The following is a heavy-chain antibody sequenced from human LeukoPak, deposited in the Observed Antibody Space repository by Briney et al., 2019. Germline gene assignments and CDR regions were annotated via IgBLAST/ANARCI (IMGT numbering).Heavy chain of an antibody. CDR1: GYTFTGYY. D-gene: IGHD3-22*01. Sequence: ASVKVSCKASGYTFTGYYMHWVRQAPGQGLEWMGWINPNSGGTNYAQKFQGRVTMTRDTSISTAYMELRSLRSDDTAVYYCARVGDNRDHTYYYGMDVWGQGTTVTVSS. J-gene: IGHJ6*02. CDR3: ARVGDNRDHTYYYGMDV. CDR2: INPNSGGT. V-gene: IGHV1-2*02.